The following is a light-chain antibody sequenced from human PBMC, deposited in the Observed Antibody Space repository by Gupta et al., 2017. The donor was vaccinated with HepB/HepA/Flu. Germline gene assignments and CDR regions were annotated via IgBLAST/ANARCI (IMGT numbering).Light chain of an antibody. V-gene: IGKV1-6*02. CDR3: QQDANDPPT. CDR2: AAS. CDR1: RDIGRD. Sequence: AIQMTQSPSALSASVGDRVTITCRASRDIGRDLAWYQQKPGIAPKLLIFAASSLQSGVPSRFSGSGSGSDFTLTISSLQPEDVATYYCQQDANDPPTFGQGTKVEV. J-gene: IGKJ1*01.